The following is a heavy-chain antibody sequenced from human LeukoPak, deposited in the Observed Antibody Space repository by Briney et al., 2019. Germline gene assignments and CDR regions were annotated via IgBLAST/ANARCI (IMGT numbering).Heavy chain of an antibody. V-gene: IGHV1-2*02. J-gene: IGHJ5*02. CDR2: INPNSGGT. D-gene: IGHD3-22*01. CDR1: GYTFTGYY. Sequence: GASVKVSCKASGYTFTGYYMHWVRQAPGQGLEWMGWINPNSGGTNSAQKFQGRVTMTRDTSISTAYMELSRLRSDDTAVYYCARDTRLRRCYYDSSGYSSPDWFDPWGQGTLVTVSS. CDR3: ARDTRLRRCYYDSSGYSSPDWFDP.